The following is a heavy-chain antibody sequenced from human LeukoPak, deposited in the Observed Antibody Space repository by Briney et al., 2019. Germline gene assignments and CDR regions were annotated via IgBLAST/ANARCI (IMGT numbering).Heavy chain of an antibody. Sequence: ASVKVSCKASGYTFSNYGISWLRQAPGQGLEWMGWISAYNGDTKYLQNLQGRVTMTTDTSTSTAYMELGSLTSDDTAVYYCARDNPYYYLYWGQGTLVTVSS. V-gene: IGHV1-18*01. CDR2: ISAYNGDT. CDR1: GYTFSNYG. CDR3: ARDNPYYYLY. D-gene: IGHD3-22*01. J-gene: IGHJ4*02.